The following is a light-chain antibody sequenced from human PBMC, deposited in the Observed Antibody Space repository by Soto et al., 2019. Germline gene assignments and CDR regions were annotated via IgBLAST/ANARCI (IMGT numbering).Light chain of an antibody. J-gene: IGKJ2*01. Sequence: EIVLTQSPATLSLSPGDRATLSCRASQSVSRYLAWYQQKPGQAPRLLIYDASNRATGIPARFGGSGSGTDFTLPISSLEPEDFAVYYCQQRSNWPRTFGQGTKLEIK. CDR3: QQRSNWPRT. CDR1: QSVSRY. CDR2: DAS. V-gene: IGKV3-11*01.